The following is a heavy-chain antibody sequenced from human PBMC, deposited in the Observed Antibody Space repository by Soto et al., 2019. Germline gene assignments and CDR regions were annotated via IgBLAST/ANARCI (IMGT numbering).Heavy chain of an antibody. J-gene: IGHJ6*02. CDR2: INPNSGGT. V-gene: IGHV1-2*04. CDR1: GYTFTGCY. Sequence: ASVKVSCKDSGYTFTGCYMQWVRQAPGQGLEWMGWINPNSGGTNDSQKFQGWVTMTRDTPISTAYMELSGLRSDATAVYYRARSFYSSYRMDVWDQGTTVTVSS. CDR3: ARSFYSSYRMDV. D-gene: IGHD6-13*01.